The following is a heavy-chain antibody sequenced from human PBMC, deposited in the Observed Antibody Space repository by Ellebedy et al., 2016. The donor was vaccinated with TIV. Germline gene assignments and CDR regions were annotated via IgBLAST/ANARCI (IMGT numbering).Heavy chain of an antibody. CDR2: IIPIFRTP. CDR1: GGTFTSSA. V-gene: IGHV1-69*13. J-gene: IGHJ4*02. D-gene: IGHD5/OR15-5a*01. Sequence: AASVKVSCKASGGTFTSSAINWVRQAPGQGLEWMGGIIPIFRTPNYAQTFQGRVTITADESTSTVYMELSSLTSEDTAVYYCGSVFENWGQGILVTVSS. CDR3: GSVFEN.